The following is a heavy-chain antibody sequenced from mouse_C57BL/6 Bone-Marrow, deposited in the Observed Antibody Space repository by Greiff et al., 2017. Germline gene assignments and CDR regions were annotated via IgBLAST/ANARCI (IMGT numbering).Heavy chain of an antibody. CDR2: INPSSGYT. J-gene: IGHJ2*01. CDR3: ARTGALDY. V-gene: IGHV1-4*01. CDR1: GYTFTSYT. Sequence: QVHVKQSGAELARPGASVKMSCKASGYTFTSYTMHWVKQRPGQGLEWIGFINPSSGYTKSNQKFKDKATLTADKSSSTAYMQLGSLTAEDSAVYYWARTGALDYWGQGTTLTVSA. D-gene: IGHD3-1*01.